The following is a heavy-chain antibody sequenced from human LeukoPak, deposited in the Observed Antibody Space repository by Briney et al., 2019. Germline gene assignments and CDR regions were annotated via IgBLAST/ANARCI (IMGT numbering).Heavy chain of an antibody. V-gene: IGHV3-23*01. J-gene: IGHJ4*02. D-gene: IGHD6-6*01. CDR1: GFTFRRYA. Sequence: GGSLRLSCAASGFTFRRYAMRGVRQAPGKGVEGVSAISCTGASIYYPYSVKRPFTISRYNSKITLYLQMNSLRAQDTAVYYFAIVATWGQLAIDCWGQGTLVTVSS. CDR3: AIVATWGQLAIDC. CDR2: ISCTGASI.